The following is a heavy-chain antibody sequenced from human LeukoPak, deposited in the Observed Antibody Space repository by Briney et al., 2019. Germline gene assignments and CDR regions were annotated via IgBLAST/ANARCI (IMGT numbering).Heavy chain of an antibody. CDR1: GFTFSSPT. Sequence: GGSLSLSCAASGFTFSSPTVHGVRQAPGKGLEGVAVILFDGSKQYYADSVKGRFIISRYNSKNTLYLQMNSLRPEDTAMFYCSRRTAMCSIDGLDVWGQGTMVIVSS. D-gene: IGHD5-18*01. V-gene: IGHV3-30-3*01. J-gene: IGHJ3*01. CDR2: ILFDGSKQ. CDR3: SRRTAMCSIDGLDV.